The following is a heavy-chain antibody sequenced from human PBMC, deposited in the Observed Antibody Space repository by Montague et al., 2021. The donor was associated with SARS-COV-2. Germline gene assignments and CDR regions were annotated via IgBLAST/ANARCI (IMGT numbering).Heavy chain of an antibody. V-gene: IGHV2-5*02. CDR1: GFSLSTRTVG. D-gene: IGHD6-6*01. Sequence: VKPTQTLTLTCTFSGFSLSTRTVGVGWIRQPPGKALGWLALIYWDDDNRYSPSLKSRLTITKVTSKNQVVLTMTNMNPVDTATYYCARRLPAVAAFDYWGQGTLVTVSS. J-gene: IGHJ4*02. CDR2: IYWDDDN. CDR3: ARRLPAVAAFDY.